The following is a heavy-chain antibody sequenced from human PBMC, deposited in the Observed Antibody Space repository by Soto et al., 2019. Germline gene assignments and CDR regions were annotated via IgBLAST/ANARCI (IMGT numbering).Heavy chain of an antibody. CDR2: TYYRSRWYF. Sequence: SQTILLPSAIPADSVSSNSAGWNCRRQTPTRRLEWLGRTYYRSRWYFNYAVSVESRLTIKPDTPRNELSLQLNSVTTEDTAVYLCAREPDTWGNEMLPRFDYWGQGILVTVSS. V-gene: IGHV6-1*01. J-gene: IGHJ4*02. CDR1: ADSVSSNSAG. CDR3: AREPDTWGNEMLPRFDY. D-gene: IGHD2-15*01.